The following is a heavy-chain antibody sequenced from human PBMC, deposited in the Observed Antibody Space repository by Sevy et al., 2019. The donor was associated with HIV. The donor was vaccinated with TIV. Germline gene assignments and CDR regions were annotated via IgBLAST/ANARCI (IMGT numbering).Heavy chain of an antibody. J-gene: IGHJ5*02. CDR1: GYTLTGYY. V-gene: IGHV1-2*02. D-gene: IGHD3-22*01. CDR3: ARGFYYYDSSGYYGP. CDR2: INPNSGGT. Sequence: ASVKVSCKASGYTLTGYYMHWVRQAPGQGLEWMGWINPNSGGTNYAQKFQGRVTMTRDTSISTAYMELSRLGSDATAVYYCARGFYYYDSSGYYGPWGQGTLVTVSS.